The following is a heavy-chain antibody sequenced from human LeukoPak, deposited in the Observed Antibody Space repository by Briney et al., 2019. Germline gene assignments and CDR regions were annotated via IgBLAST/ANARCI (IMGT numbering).Heavy chain of an antibody. CDR1: GFTFSDYA. J-gene: IGHJ6*04. D-gene: IGHD2-2*01. CDR2: ISSDGRNE. V-gene: IGHV3-30*04. Sequence: GGSLRLSCAASGFTFSDYAIHWVRQAPDKGLEWVAVISSDGRNEYYADSVKGRFTISRDNSKNTLYLQMNSLRPEDTAVYYCARDGGYCSSTSCYLDYYGMDVWGKGTTVTVSS. CDR3: ARDGGYCSSTSCYLDYYGMDV.